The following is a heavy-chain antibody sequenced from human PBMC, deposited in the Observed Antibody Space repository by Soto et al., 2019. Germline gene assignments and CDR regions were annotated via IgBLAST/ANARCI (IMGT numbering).Heavy chain of an antibody. CDR3: ARYFDWLLAFDY. V-gene: IGHV3-74*01. CDR2: INTDGSST. Sequence: GGSLRLSCAASGFTFSSYWMHWVRQTPGKGLVWVSRINTDGSSTTYADSVKGRFTISRDNAKNTLYLQMNSLRAEEMAVYYCARYFDWLLAFDYWGQGTLVTVSS. D-gene: IGHD3-9*01. J-gene: IGHJ4*02. CDR1: GFTFSSYW.